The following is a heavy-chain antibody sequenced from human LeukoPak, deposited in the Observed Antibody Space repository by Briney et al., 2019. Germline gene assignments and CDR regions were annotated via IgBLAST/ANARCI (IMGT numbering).Heavy chain of an antibody. CDR2: MNPNSGNT. CDR1: GYTFTSYD. J-gene: IGHJ4*02. D-gene: IGHD5-12*01. Sequence: GASVKVSCKASGYTFTSYDINWVRQATGQGLEWMGWMNPNSGNTGYAQKFQGRVTITRNTSISTAYMELSSLRSEDTAVYYCARSSGSIRGGYSGYDLDYWGQGTLVTVSS. V-gene: IGHV1-8*03. CDR3: ARSSGSIRGGYSGYDLDY.